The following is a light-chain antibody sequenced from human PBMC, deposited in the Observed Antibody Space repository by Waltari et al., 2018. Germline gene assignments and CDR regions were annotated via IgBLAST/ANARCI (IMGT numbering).Light chain of an antibody. CDR3: ATRDEGPTVV. CDR1: LPNLGTHY. V-gene: IGLV1-47*01. Sequence: QSVLTQPPSASGTPGQSVTISCSGRLPNLGTHYVYWYQQLPGTAPKLLIYLTHQRPSGVPDRFSASKSGTSASLAISGLRFEDEGDYYCATRDEGPTVVFGGGTKVTVL. CDR2: LTH. J-gene: IGLJ2*01.